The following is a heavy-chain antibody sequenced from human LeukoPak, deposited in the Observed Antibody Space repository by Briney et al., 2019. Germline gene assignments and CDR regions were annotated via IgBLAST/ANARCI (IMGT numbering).Heavy chain of an antibody. J-gene: IGHJ4*02. CDR2: IYYSGST. Sequence: GSLRLSCAASGFSFSNYAMSWIRQPPGKGLEWIGYIYYSGSTNYNPSLKSRVTISVDTSKNQFSLKLSSVTAADTAVYYCARGALVSYSSSWYWYFDYWGQGTLVTVSS. CDR3: ARGALVSYSSSWYWYFDY. V-gene: IGHV4-59*01. CDR1: GFSFSNYA. D-gene: IGHD6-13*01.